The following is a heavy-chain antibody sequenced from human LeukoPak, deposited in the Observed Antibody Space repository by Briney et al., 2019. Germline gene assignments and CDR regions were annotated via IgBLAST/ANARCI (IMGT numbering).Heavy chain of an antibody. V-gene: IGHV3-64D*06. Sequence: SGGSLRLSCSASGFIFSSYAMHWVRQAPGKRLEYVSAMSVITGRTFYADSVEGRFTISRDNSGNTLYLQMTSLRPEDTAVYYCGKDQNVAAAGFPYDYWGQGTLVTVSS. J-gene: IGHJ4*02. CDR1: GFIFSSYA. CDR2: MSVITGRT. D-gene: IGHD6-13*01. CDR3: GKDQNVAAAGFPYDY.